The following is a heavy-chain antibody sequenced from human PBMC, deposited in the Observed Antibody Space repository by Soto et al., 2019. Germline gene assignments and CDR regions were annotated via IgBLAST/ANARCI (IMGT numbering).Heavy chain of an antibody. CDR1: GFSISSGDY. D-gene: IGHD6-13*01. V-gene: IGHV4-38-2*02. CDR3: ARDEYSSSYLGSAY. Sequence: PSETLSLTGAVSGFSISSGDYWGWIRQPPGKGLEWIGSIYHSVSTSYNQSLKSRVTISVDTSKNQFSLKLSSVTAADTAVYYCARDEYSSSYLGSAYFGQRALVTVCS. J-gene: IGHJ4*02. CDR2: IYHSVST.